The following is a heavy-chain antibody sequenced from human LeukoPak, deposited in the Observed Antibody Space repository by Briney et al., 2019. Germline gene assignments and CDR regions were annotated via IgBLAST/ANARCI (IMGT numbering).Heavy chain of an antibody. Sequence: GASVKVSCKASGYTFTGYYMHWVRQAPGQGLEWMGWINPNSGGTNYAQKFQGWVTMTRDTSISTAYMELSRLRSENTAVYYCASPVTMVVPAPTQYYYYGMDVWGQGTTVTVSS. CDR2: INPNSGGT. D-gene: IGHD2-2*01. CDR3: ASPVTMVVPAPTQYYYYGMDV. V-gene: IGHV1-2*04. J-gene: IGHJ6*02. CDR1: GYTFTGYY.